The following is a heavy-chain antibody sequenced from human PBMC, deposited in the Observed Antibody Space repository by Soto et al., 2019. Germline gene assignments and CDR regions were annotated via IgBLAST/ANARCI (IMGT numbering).Heavy chain of an antibody. CDR1: GFTFSSYA. CDR2: ISGSGGST. CDR3: AKDRSSWYGLHDY. D-gene: IGHD6-13*01. Sequence: EVQLLESGGGLVQPGGSLRLSCAASGFTFSSYAMSWVRQAPGKGLEWVSAISGSGGSTYYAGSVKGRFTISTDNSKNTLYLQMNSLRAEDTAVYYCAKDRSSWYGLHDYWGQGTLVTVSS. J-gene: IGHJ4*02. V-gene: IGHV3-23*01.